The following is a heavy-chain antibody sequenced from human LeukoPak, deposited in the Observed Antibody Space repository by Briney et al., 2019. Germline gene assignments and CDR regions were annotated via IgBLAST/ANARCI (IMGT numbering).Heavy chain of an antibody. CDR3: ARGPYYYDSSGYPYFDY. D-gene: IGHD3-22*01. V-gene: IGHV1-18*01. CDR1: GHTFTNYG. Sequence: GASVKVSCKASGHTFTNYGITWVRQAPGQGLEWMGWISAYNGNTNYAQKFQGRVTMTTDTSTNTAYMELRSLRSDDTAVYYCARGPYYYDSSGYPYFDYWGQGTLVTVSS. J-gene: IGHJ4*02. CDR2: ISAYNGNT.